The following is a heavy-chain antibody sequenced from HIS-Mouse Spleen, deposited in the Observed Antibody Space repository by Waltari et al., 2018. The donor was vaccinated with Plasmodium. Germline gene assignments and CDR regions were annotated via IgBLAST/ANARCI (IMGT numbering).Heavy chain of an antibody. V-gene: IGHV3-30*18. CDR1: GFTFSSYG. CDR3: AKEVLGYYDFWSRPDY. CDR2: ISYDGSNK. D-gene: IGHD3-3*01. Sequence: QVQLVESGGGVVQPGRSLRRSCAASGFTFSSYGMPWVRQAPGKGLEWVAVISYDGSNKYYADSVKGRFTISRDNSKNTLYLQMNSLRAEDTAVYYCAKEVLGYYDFWSRPDYWGQGTLVTVSS. J-gene: IGHJ4*02.